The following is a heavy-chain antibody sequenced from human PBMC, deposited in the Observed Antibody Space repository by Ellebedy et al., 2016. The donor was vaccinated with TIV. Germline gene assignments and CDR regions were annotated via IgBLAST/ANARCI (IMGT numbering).Heavy chain of an antibody. V-gene: IGHV4-30-4*01. CDR3: ASRGGYSYGPIDY. J-gene: IGHJ4*02. D-gene: IGHD5-18*01. CDR2: IYYSGST. Sequence: MPSETLSLTCTVSGGSISGYYWSWIRQPPGKGLEWIGYIYYSGSTYYNPSLKSRVTISVDTSKNQFSLKLSSVTAADTAVYYCASRGGYSYGPIDYWGQGTLVTVSS. CDR1: GGSISGYY.